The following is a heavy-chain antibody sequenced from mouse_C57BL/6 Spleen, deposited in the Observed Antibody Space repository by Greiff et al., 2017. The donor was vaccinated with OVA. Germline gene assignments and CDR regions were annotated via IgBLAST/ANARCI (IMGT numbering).Heavy chain of an antibody. V-gene: IGHV1-66*01. CDR3: ASEGLRSWFAY. J-gene: IGHJ3*01. D-gene: IGHD2-4*01. CDR1: GYSFTSYY. Sequence: VKLMESGPELVKPGASVKISCKASGYSFTSYYIHWVKQRPGQGLEWIGWIYPGSGNTKYNEKFKGKATLTADTSSSTAYMQLSSLTSEDSAVYYCASEGLRSWFAYWGQGTLVTVSA. CDR2: IYPGSGNT.